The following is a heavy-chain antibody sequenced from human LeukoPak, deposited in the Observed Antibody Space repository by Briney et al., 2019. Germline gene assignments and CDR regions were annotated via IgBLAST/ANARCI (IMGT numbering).Heavy chain of an antibody. J-gene: IGHJ4*02. CDR3: ARGRSPGTRIHFDY. D-gene: IGHD1/OR15-1a*01. V-gene: IGHV4-34*01. Sequence: PSETLSLTCAVYGGSFSGYYWSWIRQPPGKGLEWIGEINHSGSTNYNPSLKSRVTISVDTSKNQFSLKLSSVTAADTAVYYCARGRSPGTRIHFDYWGQGTLVTVSS. CDR1: GGSFSGYY. CDR2: INHSGST.